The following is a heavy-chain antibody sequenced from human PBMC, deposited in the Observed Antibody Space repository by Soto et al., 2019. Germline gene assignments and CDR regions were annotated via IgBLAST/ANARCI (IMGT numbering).Heavy chain of an antibody. CDR1: GFDFGDYY. V-gene: IGHV3-11*01. Sequence: PXGSLRLSCTGSGFDFGDYYMSWIRQAPGKGLEWVSYIDSGDGTTYYTDSVKGRFTISRDNAKKTVYLQMSSLRVEDTALYYCVRPYYSSSWFPFDSWGQETLVTVS. CDR2: IDSGDGTT. J-gene: IGHJ4*02. D-gene: IGHD6-13*01. CDR3: VRPYYSSSWFPFDS.